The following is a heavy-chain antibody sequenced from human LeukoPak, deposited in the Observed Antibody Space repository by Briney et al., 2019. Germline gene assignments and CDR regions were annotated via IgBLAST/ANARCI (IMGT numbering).Heavy chain of an antibody. D-gene: IGHD1-14*01. J-gene: IGHJ5*02. Sequence: ASVKGSCKASGYTFTSYYMHWLLHAPGQGLEWMGIINPSGGSTSYAQKFQSRVTMTRDTSTSTVYMELSSLRSEHTAVYYCARSPRTKQESWFHPWGQGTLVTVSS. CDR2: INPSGGST. V-gene: IGHV1-46*01. CDR3: ARSPRTKQESWFHP. CDR1: GYTFTSYY.